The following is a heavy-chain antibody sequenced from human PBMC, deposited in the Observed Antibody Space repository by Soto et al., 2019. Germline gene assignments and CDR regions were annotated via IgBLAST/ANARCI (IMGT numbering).Heavy chain of an antibody. V-gene: IGHV1-69*02. J-gene: IGHJ4*02. CDR1: GGTFSSYT. Sequence: SVKVSCKASGGTFSSYTISWVRQAPGQGLEWMGRIIPILGIANYAQKFQGRVTITADKSTSTAYMELSSLRSEDTAVYYFALGIAVAGNDYWGQGTLVTVSS. CDR3: ALGIAVAGNDY. CDR2: IIPILGIA. D-gene: IGHD6-19*01.